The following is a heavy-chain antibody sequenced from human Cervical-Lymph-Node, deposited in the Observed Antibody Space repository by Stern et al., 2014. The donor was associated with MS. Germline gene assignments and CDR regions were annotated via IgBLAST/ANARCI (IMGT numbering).Heavy chain of an antibody. CDR3: ARDNYGTDY. D-gene: IGHD3-16*01. Sequence: EVQLVESGGDLVQPGGSLRLSCAASGFPFSHYWMQLVRQAPGKGLVGVSDFACDGSSTTYADSGKGRFTVSRDNAKNSLYLQMDSLGAEDPAVYFCARDNYGTDYWGQGTLVTVSS. J-gene: IGHJ4*02. CDR1: GFPFSHYW. CDR2: FACDGSST. V-gene: IGHV3-74*01.